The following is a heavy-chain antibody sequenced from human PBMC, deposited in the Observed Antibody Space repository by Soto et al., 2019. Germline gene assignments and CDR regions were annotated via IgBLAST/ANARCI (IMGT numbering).Heavy chain of an antibody. Sequence: QITLKESGPTLVKPTQTLTLTCTFSGFSLSTSGVGVVWLRQPPGKALEWLALVYWDDDKRYSPSLKSRLTITRDTSKHQFVLTMNNMDHVDTATYYCAHSSSRWPLGYWGQGALVTVSS. CDR1: GFSLSTSGVG. V-gene: IGHV2-5*02. CDR3: AHSSSRWPLGY. D-gene: IGHD4-17*01. CDR2: VYWDDDK. J-gene: IGHJ4*02.